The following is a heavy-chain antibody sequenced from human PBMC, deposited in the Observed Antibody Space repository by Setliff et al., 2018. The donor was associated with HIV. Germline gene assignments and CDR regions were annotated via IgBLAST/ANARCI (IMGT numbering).Heavy chain of an antibody. V-gene: IGHV4-59*01. J-gene: IGHJ4*02. CDR3: ARGVTNFDY. CDR2: MYYSGST. D-gene: IGHD3-10*01. Sequence: LSLTCTVSGDSISFYYWSWIRQPPGKGLEWIGYMYYSGSTNYNPSLKSRVTISVDTSKNQFSLRLRSVTAADTAVYYCARGVTNFDYWGQGTLVTVSS. CDR1: GDSISFYY.